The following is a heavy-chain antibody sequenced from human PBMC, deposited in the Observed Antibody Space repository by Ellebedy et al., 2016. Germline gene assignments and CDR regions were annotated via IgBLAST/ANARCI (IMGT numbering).Heavy chain of an antibody. J-gene: IGHJ4*02. CDR2: ISSSSSTI. V-gene: IGHV3-48*04. CDR3: ARDLNFYASGEGFDC. CDR1: GFTFSSYS. D-gene: IGHD3-10*01. Sequence: GESLKISCAASGFTFSSYSMNWVRQAPGKGLEWVSYISSSSSTIYYADSVRGRFTISRDNAKNSLSLQMNSLRVEDTAVYYCARDLNFYASGEGFDCWGQGILVTVSS.